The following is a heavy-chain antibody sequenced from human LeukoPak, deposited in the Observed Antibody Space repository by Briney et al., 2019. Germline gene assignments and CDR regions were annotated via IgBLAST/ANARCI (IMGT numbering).Heavy chain of an antibody. CDR2: INPNSGGT. Sequence: ASVKVSCKASGYTFTGYYIHWVRQAPGQGLEWMGWINPNSGGTNYAQKFQGRVTMTRDTSISTAYMELSRLRSDDTAVYYCALIEAYYYDSSGRSPFDYWGQGTLVTVSS. CDR1: GYTFTGYY. D-gene: IGHD3-22*01. J-gene: IGHJ4*02. CDR3: ALIEAYYYDSSGRSPFDY. V-gene: IGHV1-2*02.